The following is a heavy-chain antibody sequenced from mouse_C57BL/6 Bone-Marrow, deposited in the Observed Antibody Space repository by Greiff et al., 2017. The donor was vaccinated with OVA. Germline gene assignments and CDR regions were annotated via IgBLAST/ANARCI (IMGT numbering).Heavy chain of an antibody. D-gene: IGHD1-1*01. CDR1: GYTFTDYN. CDR2: INPNNGGT. V-gene: IGHV1-22*01. Sequence: EVKLVESGPELVKPGASVKMSCKASGYTFTDYNMHWVKQSHGKSLEWIGYINPNNGGTSYNQKFKGKATLTVNKSSSTAYMELRSLTSEDSAVYYCARRNYYGSRYFDVWGTGTTVTVSS. J-gene: IGHJ1*03. CDR3: ARRNYYGSRYFDV.